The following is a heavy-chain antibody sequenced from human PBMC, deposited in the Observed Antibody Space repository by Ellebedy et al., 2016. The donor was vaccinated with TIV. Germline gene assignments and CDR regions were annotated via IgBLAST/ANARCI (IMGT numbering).Heavy chain of an antibody. Sequence: SETLSLXCTVSGGSISSGDYYWSWIRQHPGKGLEWIGYIYYSGSTYYNPSLKSRVTISVDTSKNQFSLKLSSVTAADTAVYYCARGADYYDSSGYYFDYWGQGTLVTVSS. CDR1: GGSISSGDYY. J-gene: IGHJ4*02. D-gene: IGHD3-22*01. CDR2: IYYSGST. CDR3: ARGADYYDSSGYYFDY. V-gene: IGHV4-61*08.